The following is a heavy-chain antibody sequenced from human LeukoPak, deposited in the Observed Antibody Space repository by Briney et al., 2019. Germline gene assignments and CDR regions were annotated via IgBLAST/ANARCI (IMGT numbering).Heavy chain of an antibody. Sequence: SSDTLSLTCTVSGGSISTYYWNWIRQPPGKGLEWIGFVYYTGSTKYNPSLKSRVTISVDTSKDQFSLKLTSLTAADTAVYYCAKGGEGFPLGLRFDSWGQGTLVSVSS. V-gene: IGHV4-59*07. CDR1: GGSISTYY. CDR2: VYYTGST. CDR3: AKGGEGFPLGLRFDS. D-gene: IGHD2-21*01. J-gene: IGHJ4*02.